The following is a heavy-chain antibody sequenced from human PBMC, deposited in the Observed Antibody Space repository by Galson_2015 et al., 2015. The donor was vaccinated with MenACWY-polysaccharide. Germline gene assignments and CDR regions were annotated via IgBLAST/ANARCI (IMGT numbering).Heavy chain of an antibody. J-gene: IGHJ5*02. CDR1: GDSIGSGADH. CDR2: IFSSGGT. CDR3: ASWQLWGGWFS. Sequence: TLSLTCFVSGDSIGSGADHWTWIRQPAGQGLEWIGRIFSSGGTAYNPSLKSRVTISMETSRNKFYLKLDPVIAADTAVYYCASWQLWGGWFSWGQGILVTVSS. D-gene: IGHD2-21*01. V-gene: IGHV4-61*02.